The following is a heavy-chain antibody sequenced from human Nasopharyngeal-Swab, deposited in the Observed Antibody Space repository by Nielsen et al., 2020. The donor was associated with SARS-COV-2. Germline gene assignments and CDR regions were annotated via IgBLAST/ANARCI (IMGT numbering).Heavy chain of an antibody. CDR3: ARDNGYCSGDTCYLGGWFDP. J-gene: IGHJ5*02. CDR1: GFTFSTYA. Sequence: GESLKISCAASGFTFSTYAMTWVRQAPGKGLEWVSTIDAGGGNTWYADSVKGRFTISRGNSKNTLYLQMNSLRAEDTAVYYCARDNGYCSGDTCYLGGWFDPWGQGTLVTVSS. D-gene: IGHD2-15*01. CDR2: IDAGGGNT. V-gene: IGHV3-23*01.